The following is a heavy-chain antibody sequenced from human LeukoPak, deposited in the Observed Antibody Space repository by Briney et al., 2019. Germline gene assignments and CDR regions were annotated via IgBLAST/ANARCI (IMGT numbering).Heavy chain of an antibody. D-gene: IGHD4-23*01. CDR2: INHSGST. Sequence: SETLSLTCAVYGGSFSGYYWSWIRQPPGKGLEWIGEINHSGSTNYNPSLKSRVTISVDTSKNQFSLKLSSVTAADTAVYYCAGGNSGLYYYHYMDVWGKGTTVTVSS. J-gene: IGHJ6*03. CDR1: GGSFSGYY. V-gene: IGHV4-34*01. CDR3: AGGNSGLYYYHYMDV.